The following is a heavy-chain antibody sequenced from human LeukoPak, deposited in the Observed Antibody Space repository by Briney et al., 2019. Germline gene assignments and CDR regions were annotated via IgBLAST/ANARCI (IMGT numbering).Heavy chain of an antibody. CDR2: VDPDANTK. D-gene: IGHD1-26*01. V-gene: IGHV3-7*01. Sequence: GGSLRLSCAASGFTFSASWMTWVRQAPGRGLEWVAYVDPDANTKNYLDSVKGRFTISRYNARDSLYLQMNSLRVEDTAIYYCARDPAYCALDYWGQGTQVGVCS. J-gene: IGHJ4*02. CDR3: ARDPAYCALDY. CDR1: GFTFSASW.